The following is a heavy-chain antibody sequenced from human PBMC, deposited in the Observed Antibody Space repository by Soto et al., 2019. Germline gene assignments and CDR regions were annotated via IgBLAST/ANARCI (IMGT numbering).Heavy chain of an antibody. J-gene: IGHJ6*02. CDR3: ARTFDYYGMDV. Sequence: SETLSLTCAVSGYSIGSGYYWAWIRQSPGKGLEWIGSIYHAGSVYYNPSLNGRVALSMDTSKNHFSLKLTSVTAADTAVYYCARTFDYYGMDVWGQGTTVTVS. V-gene: IGHV4-38-2*01. CDR2: IYHAGSV. CDR1: GYSIGSGYY.